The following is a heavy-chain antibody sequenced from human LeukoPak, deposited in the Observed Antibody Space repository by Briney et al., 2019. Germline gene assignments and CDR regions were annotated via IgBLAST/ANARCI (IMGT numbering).Heavy chain of an antibody. V-gene: IGHV3-21*01. J-gene: IGHJ5*02. CDR1: GFTFSSYS. D-gene: IGHD4-11*01. Sequence: PGGSLRLSCAASGFTFSSYSMNWVRQAPGKGLEWVSSISSSSSYIYYADSVKGRFTISRDNAKNSLYLQMNSLRAEDTAVYYCARVATVTIDFFDPWGQGTLVTVSS. CDR2: ISSSSSYI. CDR3: ARVATVTIDFFDP.